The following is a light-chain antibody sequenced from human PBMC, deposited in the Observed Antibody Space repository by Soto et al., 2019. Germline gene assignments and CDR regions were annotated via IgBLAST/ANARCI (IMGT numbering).Light chain of an antibody. Sequence: IGLTQSPGTLSLTPGERATLSCRASQSVSSSYLAWYQQKPGQAPRLLIYGASSRATGIPDRFSGSGSGTDFTLTISRLEPEDFAVYYCQQYGSSPRRTFGQGTKVDIK. CDR1: QSVSSSY. J-gene: IGKJ1*01. CDR3: QQYGSSPRRT. V-gene: IGKV3-20*01. CDR2: GAS.